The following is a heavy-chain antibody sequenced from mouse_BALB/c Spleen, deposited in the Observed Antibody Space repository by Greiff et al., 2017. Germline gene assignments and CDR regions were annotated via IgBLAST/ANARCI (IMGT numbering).Heavy chain of an antibody. CDR3: ARSGYYWYFDV. Sequence: EVKLVESGGGLVKPGGSLKLSCAASGFTFSSYAMSWVRQTPEKRLEWVASISSGGSTYYPDSVKGRFTISRDNARNILYLQMSSLRSEDTAMYYCARSGYYWYFDVWGAGTTVTVSS. CDR2: ISSGGST. D-gene: IGHD2-2*01. CDR1: GFTFSSYA. J-gene: IGHJ1*01. V-gene: IGHV5-6-5*01.